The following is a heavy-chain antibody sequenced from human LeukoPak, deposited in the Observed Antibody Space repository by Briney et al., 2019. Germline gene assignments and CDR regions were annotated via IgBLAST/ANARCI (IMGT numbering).Heavy chain of an antibody. CDR1: GVTVSDDY. Sequence: GGSLRLSCAASGVTVSDDYMSWVRQAPGKGLEWVSVIYSGGTKYYADFVKGRFTISRDKSKNTLYLQMNGLRADDTAVYYCTKVVRIVATPEYYYDYWGQGTLLTVSS. CDR2: IYSGGTK. V-gene: IGHV3-66*01. J-gene: IGHJ4*02. CDR3: TKVVRIVATPEYYYDY. D-gene: IGHD5-12*01.